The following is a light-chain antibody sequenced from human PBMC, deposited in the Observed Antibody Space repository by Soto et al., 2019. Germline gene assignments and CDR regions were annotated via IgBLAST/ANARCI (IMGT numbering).Light chain of an antibody. CDR1: NNDVGGYKG. Sequence: QSALTQAPAVAVSPGQSVTISCTGTNNDVGGYKGVSWYQQSPGTAPKLIIYEVSNRPSGVPGRFSGSKSGNTASLTISGLQAEDEADYYCFSYTRRDTYVFGPGTKLTVL. V-gene: IGLV2-18*02. CDR2: EVS. J-gene: IGLJ1*01. CDR3: FSYTRRDTYV.